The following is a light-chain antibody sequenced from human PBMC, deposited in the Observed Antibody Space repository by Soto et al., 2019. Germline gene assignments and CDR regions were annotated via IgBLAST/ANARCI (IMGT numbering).Light chain of an antibody. CDR3: QQRSNWPLVT. CDR1: QSVRSY. Sequence: EIVLTQSPATLSLSPGERATLSCRASQSVRSYLAWYQQKPGQPPRLLIYDTSNSASGIPARFSGSGYGTDFTLAISSLAPEDFAVYDSQQRSNWPLVTFGPGTRVDIK. J-gene: IGKJ3*01. V-gene: IGKV3-11*01. CDR2: DTS.